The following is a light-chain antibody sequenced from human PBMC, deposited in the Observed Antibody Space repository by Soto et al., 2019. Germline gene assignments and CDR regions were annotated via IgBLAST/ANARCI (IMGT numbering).Light chain of an antibody. V-gene: IGKV3-20*01. CDR3: HQYYSTPTT. J-gene: IGKJ4*01. CDR1: QTVGSGF. Sequence: EIVLTQSTGTLSVSPGERATISCRASQTVGSGFLAWYQHKVGQAPRLLMYSTSTRATGIPDRFSGSGSGTDFTLIIDRLEPEDVAVYYCHQYYSTPTTFGGGSKVEIK. CDR2: STS.